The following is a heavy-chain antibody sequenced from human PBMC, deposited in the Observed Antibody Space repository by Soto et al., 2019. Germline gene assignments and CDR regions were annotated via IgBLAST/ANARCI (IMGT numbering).Heavy chain of an antibody. V-gene: IGHV1-3*01. CDR2: INAGNGVT. D-gene: IGHD3-10*02. CDR1: GYSFSSYA. J-gene: IGHJ6*03. CDR3: ARDPMVDTGAMFGYYYYYMDV. Sequence: ASVKVSCKASGYSFSSYAVHWVRQAPGQRLEWVGWINAGNGVTKYSQKFQGRVTITSDASASTAYMELSSLTYEDTAVYYCARDPMVDTGAMFGYYYYYMDVWGKGTTVTVS.